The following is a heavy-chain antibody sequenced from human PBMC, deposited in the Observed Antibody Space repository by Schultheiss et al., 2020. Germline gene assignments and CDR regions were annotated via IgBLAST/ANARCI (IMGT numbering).Heavy chain of an antibody. Sequence: GSLRLSCTVSGGSISSYYWSWLRQPPGKGLEWIGSIYYSGSTNYNPSLKSRVTISVDTSKNQVSLKLRSVTAADTAVYYCARELRPVVYETYWFDSWGQGTLVTVSS. V-gene: IGHV4-59*01. D-gene: IGHD2-8*02. CDR1: GGSISSYY. CDR3: ARELRPVVYETYWFDS. J-gene: IGHJ5*01. CDR2: IYYSGST.